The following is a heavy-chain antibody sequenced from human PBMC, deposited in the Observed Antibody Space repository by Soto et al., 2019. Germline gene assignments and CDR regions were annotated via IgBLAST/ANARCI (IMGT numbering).Heavy chain of an antibody. D-gene: IGHD3-22*01. CDR2: ISCTTSYI. V-gene: IGHV3-21*01. CDR1: GFTFSSYS. J-gene: IGHJ6*02. CDR3: ARVVDYCDPYYSYGMDV. Sequence: EVQLVESGGGLVKPGGSLRLSCAASGFTFSSYSMNWVRQAPGKGLEWVSSISCTTSYIYYADSVKGRFTISRDNAKNSLYRQMNSLRAEDTAVYYCARVVDYCDPYYSYGMDVWGQGTTVTVSS.